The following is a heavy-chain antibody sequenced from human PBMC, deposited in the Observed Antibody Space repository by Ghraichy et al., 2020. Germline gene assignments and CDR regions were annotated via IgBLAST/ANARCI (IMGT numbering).Heavy chain of an antibody. CDR3: ARSTVTEAGSFDY. J-gene: IGHJ4*02. D-gene: IGHD4-17*01. V-gene: IGHV4-61*01. Sequence: SETLSLTCTVSGGSVSSGSYYWSWIRQPPGKGLEWIGYIYYSGSTNYNPSLKSRVTISVDTSKNQFSLKLSSVTAADTAVYYCARSTVTEAGSFDYWGQGTLVTVSS. CDR1: GGSVSSGSYY. CDR2: IYYSGST.